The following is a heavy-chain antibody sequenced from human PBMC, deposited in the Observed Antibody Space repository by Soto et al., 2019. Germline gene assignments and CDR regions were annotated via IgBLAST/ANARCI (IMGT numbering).Heavy chain of an antibody. CDR1: GGSFSGYY. CDR2: INHSGST. D-gene: IGHD2-15*01. CDR3: ARVFLSGGSRPGDAFDI. Sequence: QVQLQQWGAGLLKPSETLSLTCAVYGGSFSGYYWSWIRQPPGKGLEWIGEINHSGSTNYNPSLKSRVTISVDTSKNQFSLKLSSVTAADTAVYYCARVFLSGGSRPGDAFDIWGQGTMVTVSS. J-gene: IGHJ3*02. V-gene: IGHV4-34*01.